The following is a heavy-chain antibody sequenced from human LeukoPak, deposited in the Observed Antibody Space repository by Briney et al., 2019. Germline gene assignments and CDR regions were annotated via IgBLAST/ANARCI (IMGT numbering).Heavy chain of an antibody. CDR2: ISSSGTTV. J-gene: IGHJ5*02. V-gene: IGHV3-48*03. Sequence: PGGSLRLPCAASGFTFRSYEMNWVRQAPGRGLGWVSYISSSGTTVYYADSVKGRFTISRDNAKNSLYLQMNSLRAEDTAVYYCARSIIHWFDPWGQGTLVTVSS. CDR1: GFTFRSYE. CDR3: ARSIIHWFDP.